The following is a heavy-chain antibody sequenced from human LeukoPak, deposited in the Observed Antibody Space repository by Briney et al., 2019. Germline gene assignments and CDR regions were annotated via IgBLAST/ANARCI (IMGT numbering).Heavy chain of an antibody. Sequence: GGSLRLSCAASGFTFSSYWMSWVRQAPGKGLEWVANIKQDGSEKYYVDSVKGRFTISRDNAKNSLYLQMNSLRAEDTALYYCAKSRTWELESFDYWGQGTLVTVSS. CDR3: AKSRTWELESFDY. CDR1: GFTFSSYW. J-gene: IGHJ4*02. CDR2: IKQDGSEK. V-gene: IGHV3-7*03. D-gene: IGHD1-26*01.